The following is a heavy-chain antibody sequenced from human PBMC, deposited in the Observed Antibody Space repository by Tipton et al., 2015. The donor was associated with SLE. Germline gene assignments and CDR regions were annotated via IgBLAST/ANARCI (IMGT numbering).Heavy chain of an antibody. V-gene: IGHV4-39*07. Sequence: TLSLTCIVSGGSISTSSYYWGWIRQSPGKGLEWIGSINYSGSTYYNPSLKSRVSISVDTSKNQFSLKLSSVTAADTAVYYCARAPGLDRDYYYYYYMDVWGKGTMVTVSS. J-gene: IGHJ6*03. CDR3: ARAPGLDRDYYYYYYMDV. D-gene: IGHD3/OR15-3a*01. CDR2: INYSGST. CDR1: GGSISTSSYY.